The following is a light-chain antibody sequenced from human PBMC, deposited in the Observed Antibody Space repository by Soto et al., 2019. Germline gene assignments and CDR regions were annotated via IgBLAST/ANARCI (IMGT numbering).Light chain of an antibody. Sequence: EIVLTQSPGTLSLSPGERATLSCRASQSVSTNYLAWYQRKPGQAPRLLIYGASSRATDIPNRFSGSGSGTDFTLTITRLNAEDFAVYYCQQYGSSPPTFGQGTKVEIK. CDR3: QQYGSSPPT. CDR2: GAS. V-gene: IGKV3-20*01. CDR1: QSVSTNY. J-gene: IGKJ1*01.